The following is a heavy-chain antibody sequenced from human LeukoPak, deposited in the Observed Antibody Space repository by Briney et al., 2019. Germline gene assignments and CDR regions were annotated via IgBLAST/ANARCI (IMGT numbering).Heavy chain of an antibody. Sequence: GGSLRLSCAASGFTFGSYAMSWVRQAPGKGLDWVSAITNNGGDTYHADSVKGRFTISRDNSKKMLYLQMDSLRVEDTALYYCAKGSASSRPYYFDYWGQGTLVSASS. CDR1: GFTFGSYA. J-gene: IGHJ4*02. CDR3: AKGSASSRPYYFDY. D-gene: IGHD6-6*01. V-gene: IGHV3-23*01. CDR2: ITNNGGDT.